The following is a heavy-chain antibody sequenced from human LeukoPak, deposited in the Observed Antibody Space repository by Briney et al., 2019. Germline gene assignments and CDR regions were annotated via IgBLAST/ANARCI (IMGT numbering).Heavy chain of an antibody. D-gene: IGHD5-12*01. J-gene: IGHJ4*02. CDR1: GFTFSNFW. CDR3: ATTPWQHAHY. Sequence: GGSLRLSCAASGFTFSNFWMHWVRQAPGKGLEWVSVIYSGGNTYYADSVKGRFTISRDNSKNTLYLQMNSLRAEDTAVYYCATTPWQHAHYWGQGTLVTVSS. V-gene: IGHV3-53*01. CDR2: IYSGGNT.